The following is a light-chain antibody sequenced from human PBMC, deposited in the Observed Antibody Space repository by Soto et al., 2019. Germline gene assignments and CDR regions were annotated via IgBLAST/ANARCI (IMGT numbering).Light chain of an antibody. J-gene: IGLJ1*01. CDR1: SSNVGSYKL. V-gene: IGLV2-23*02. CDR3: CSSGGSPTYV. Sequence: QSALTQPASVSGSPGQSITLSCTGTSSNVGSYKLVSWYQQHPGKAPKLMIFEVNKRPSGVSNRFSGSKSGNTASLTISGLKVEDEAEYYCCSSGGSPTYVFGTGTKVTVL. CDR2: EVN.